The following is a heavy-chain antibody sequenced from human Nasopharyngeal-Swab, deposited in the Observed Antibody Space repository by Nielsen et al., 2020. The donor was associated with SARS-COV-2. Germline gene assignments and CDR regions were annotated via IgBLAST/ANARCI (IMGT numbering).Heavy chain of an antibody. D-gene: IGHD2-15*01. CDR3: AKNCSSGSCLTP. CDR2: ISGSGGST. V-gene: IGHV3-23*01. Sequence: RQGPGKGLEWVSSISGSGGSTYYADSVKGRFTISRDNSKNTLYLQMNSLRAEDTAVYYCAKNCSSGSCLTPWGQGTLVTVSS. J-gene: IGHJ5*02.